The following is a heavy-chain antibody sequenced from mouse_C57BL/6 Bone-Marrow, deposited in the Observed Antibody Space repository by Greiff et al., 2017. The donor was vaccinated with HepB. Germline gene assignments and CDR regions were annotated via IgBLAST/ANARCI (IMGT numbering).Heavy chain of an antibody. Sequence: EVQLQQSGPELVKPGDSVKISCKASGNSSTDFNMNWVKQSNGKSLEWIGVINPNYGTTSYNQKFKGKATLTVDQSSSTAYMQLNSLTSEDSAIYYCARGTTVVEDYYAMDYWGQGTSVTVSS. J-gene: IGHJ4*01. CDR3: ARGTTVVEDYYAMDY. CDR1: GNSSTDFN. D-gene: IGHD1-1*01. V-gene: IGHV1-39*01. CDR2: INPNYGTT.